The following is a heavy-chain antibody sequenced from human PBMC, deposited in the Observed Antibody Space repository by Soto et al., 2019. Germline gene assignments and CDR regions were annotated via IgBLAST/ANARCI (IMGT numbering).Heavy chain of an antibody. Sequence: PGGSLRLSCVASGFTFSIYAVTWVRQAPGKGLEWVSLVSATGASTYYADSVRGRFTISRDNAKNMVYLQMDSLRAEDTAVYYCAKAGYCSGGSCSNWFDPWGQGTLVTVSS. CDR2: VSATGAST. V-gene: IGHV3-23*01. J-gene: IGHJ5*02. CDR1: GFTFSIYA. CDR3: AKAGYCSGGSCSNWFDP. D-gene: IGHD2-15*01.